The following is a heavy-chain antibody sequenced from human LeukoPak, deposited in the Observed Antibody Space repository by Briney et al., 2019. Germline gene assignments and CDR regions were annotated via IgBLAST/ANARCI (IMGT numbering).Heavy chain of an antibody. Sequence: GGSLRLSCAASGFTFSSYEMNWVRQAPGKGLEWVSSISSGSSYIYYADSVKGRFTISRDNAKNSLYLQMNSLRAEDTAVYYCARSPFTRGYFDLWGRGTLVTVSS. CDR1: GFTFSSYE. CDR2: ISSGSSYI. D-gene: IGHD3-16*01. J-gene: IGHJ2*01. V-gene: IGHV3-21*01. CDR3: ARSPFTRGYFDL.